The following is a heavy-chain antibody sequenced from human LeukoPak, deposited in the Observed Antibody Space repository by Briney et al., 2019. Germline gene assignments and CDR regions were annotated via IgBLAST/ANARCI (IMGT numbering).Heavy chain of an antibody. CDR3: ARDRLRYCSGGSCLNDAFDI. J-gene: IGHJ3*02. Sequence: ASVKVSCKASGYTFTSYYMHWVRQAPGQGLEWMEWISAYNGNTNYAQKLQGRVTMTTDTSTSTAYMELRSLRSDDTAVYYCARDRLRYCSGGSCLNDAFDIWGQGTMVTVSS. V-gene: IGHV1-18*04. CDR2: ISAYNGNT. D-gene: IGHD2-15*01. CDR1: GYTFTSYY.